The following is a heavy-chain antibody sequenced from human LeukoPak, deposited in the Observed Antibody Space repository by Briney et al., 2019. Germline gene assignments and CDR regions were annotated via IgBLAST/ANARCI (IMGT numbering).Heavy chain of an antibody. Sequence: ASVKVSCKASGYTFTGYYMHWVRQAPGQGLEWMGWINPNSGGTNYAQKFQGRVTMTRDTSISTAYMELSRLRSDDTAVYYCARARIAAAGINWFDPWGQGTLVTGSS. J-gene: IGHJ5*02. CDR1: GYTFTGYY. V-gene: IGHV1-2*02. CDR2: INPNSGGT. D-gene: IGHD6-13*01. CDR3: ARARIAAAGINWFDP.